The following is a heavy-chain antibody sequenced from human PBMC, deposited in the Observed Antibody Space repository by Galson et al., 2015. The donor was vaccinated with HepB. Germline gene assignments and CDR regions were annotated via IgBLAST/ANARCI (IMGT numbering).Heavy chain of an antibody. D-gene: IGHD3-10*01. CDR3: ARDPASRITMVRGEGDGAFDI. CDR2: ISYDGSNK. CDR1: GFTFSSYA. J-gene: IGHJ3*02. Sequence: SLRLSCAASGFTFSSYAMHWVRQAPGKGLEWVAVISYDGSNKYYADSVKGRFTISRDNSKNTLYLQMNSLRAEDTAVYYCARDPASRITMVRGEGDGAFDIWGQGTMVTVSS. V-gene: IGHV3-30-3*01.